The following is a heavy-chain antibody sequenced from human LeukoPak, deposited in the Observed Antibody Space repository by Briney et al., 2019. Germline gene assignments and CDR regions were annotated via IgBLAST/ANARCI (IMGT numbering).Heavy chain of an antibody. CDR3: ARSPFWSGYYRFDY. J-gene: IGHJ4*02. V-gene: IGHV1-8*03. Sequence: GASVKVPCKASGGTFTSYDINWVRQATGQGLEWMGWMNPNSGNTGYAQKFQGRVTITRNTSISTAYMELSRLRSDDTAVYYCARSPFWSGYYRFDYWGQGTLVTVSS. CDR2: MNPNSGNT. CDR1: GGTFTSYD. D-gene: IGHD3-3*01.